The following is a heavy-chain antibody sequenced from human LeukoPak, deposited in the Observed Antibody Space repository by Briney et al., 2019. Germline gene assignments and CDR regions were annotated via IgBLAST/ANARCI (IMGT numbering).Heavy chain of an antibody. CDR3: ARKRITIFGVVIPPLDY. Sequence: SETLSLTCTVSGGSISSYYWSWIRQPAGKGLEWIGRIYTSGSTNYNPSLKSRVTMSVDTSKNQFSLKLSSVTAADTAVYYCARKRITIFGVVIPPLDYWGQGTLVTVSS. D-gene: IGHD3-3*01. CDR1: GGSISSYY. J-gene: IGHJ4*02. V-gene: IGHV4-4*07. CDR2: IYTSGST.